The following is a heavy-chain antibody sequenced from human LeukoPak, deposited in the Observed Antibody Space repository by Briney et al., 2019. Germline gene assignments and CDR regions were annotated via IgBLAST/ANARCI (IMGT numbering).Heavy chain of an antibody. CDR3: ASMVYDFWSGSTYYFDY. CDR2: IYYSGST. CDR1: GGSISSYY. J-gene: IGHJ4*02. D-gene: IGHD3-3*01. Sequence: SQTLSLTCTVSGGSISSYYWSWIRQPPGKGLEWIGYIYYSGSTNYNPSLKSRVTISVDTSKNQFSLKLSSVTAADTAVYYCASMVYDFWSGSTYYFDYWGQGTLVTVSS. V-gene: IGHV4-59*01.